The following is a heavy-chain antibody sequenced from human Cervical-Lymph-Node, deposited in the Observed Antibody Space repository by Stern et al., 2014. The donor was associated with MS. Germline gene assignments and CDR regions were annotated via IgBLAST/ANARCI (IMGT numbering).Heavy chain of an antibody. Sequence: VQLQESGPGLVKPSGTLSLTCSVSGDSISSSYWWSWVRQAPGKGLEWIGEIYHSGSTKYTPSLMSRVTMSLDKSKDQFSLELTSVTAADTAIYYCARDARGGGDCCNWFDPWGQGTLVTVSS. J-gene: IGHJ5*02. V-gene: IGHV4-4*02. CDR3: ARDARGGGDCCNWFDP. CDR2: IYHSGST. CDR1: GDSISSSYW. D-gene: IGHD2-21*02.